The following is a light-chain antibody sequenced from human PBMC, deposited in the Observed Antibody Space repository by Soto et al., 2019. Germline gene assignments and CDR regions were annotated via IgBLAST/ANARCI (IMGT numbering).Light chain of an antibody. V-gene: IGLV2-14*01. CDR1: SSDVGGYNY. CDR3: TQYKGSSPLV. CDR2: DVS. J-gene: IGLJ2*01. Sequence: QSALTQPASVSGSPGQSITISCTGTSSDVGGYNYVSWYQQYPGKAPKLMIYDVSNRPSGVSNRFSGSKSGNTASLTISGLRAGAEAVYPCTQYKGSSPLVFGGGPKLTVL.